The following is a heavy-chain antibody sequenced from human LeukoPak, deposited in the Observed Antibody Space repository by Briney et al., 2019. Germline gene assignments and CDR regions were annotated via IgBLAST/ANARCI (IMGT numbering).Heavy chain of an antibody. V-gene: IGHV3-11*04. Sequence: PGGSLRLSCAASGFSFSDYYMSWIRQAPGKGLEWVSSISRGGSSKYSADSVKGRFTISRDNAKNSLDLQMDSLRAEDTAVYYCATRLCTIAACRASSYKSLDVWGKGTTVTVSS. D-gene: IGHD2-8*01. CDR3: ATRLCTIAACRASSYKSLDV. CDR1: GFSFSDYY. CDR2: ISRGGSSK. J-gene: IGHJ6*04.